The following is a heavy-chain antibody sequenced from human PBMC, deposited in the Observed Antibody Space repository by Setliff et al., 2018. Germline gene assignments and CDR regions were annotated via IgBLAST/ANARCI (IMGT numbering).Heavy chain of an antibody. J-gene: IGHJ4*02. CDR1: GDSISSGSYY. Sequence: SETLSLTCTVSGDSISSGSYYWNWIRQHPEKGLEWLGYIFHSGSTHYKSSLKSRITISIDTSKNHFSLELNSVTAADSAVYYCARVADGSGSFYLGFDYWGQGILVTVSS. V-gene: IGHV4-31*03. D-gene: IGHD3-10*01. CDR3: ARVADGSGSFYLGFDY. CDR2: IFHSGST.